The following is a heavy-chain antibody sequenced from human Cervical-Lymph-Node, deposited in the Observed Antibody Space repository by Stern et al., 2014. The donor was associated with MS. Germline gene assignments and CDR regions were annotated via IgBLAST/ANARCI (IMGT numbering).Heavy chain of an antibody. J-gene: IGHJ4*02. CDR3: ARDDPSGQLCRY. Sequence: VQLVESGAEVKKPGSSVKVSCKGSGGTFTSYAISWVRQAPGQGLEWMGGTIPIVGRANYAQKFQGRVTITADESTSTAYMELSSLRAEDTAVYYCARDDPSGQLCRYWGQGTLVTVSS. D-gene: IGHD2-2*01. CDR1: GGTFTSYA. CDR2: TIPIVGRA. V-gene: IGHV1-69*01.